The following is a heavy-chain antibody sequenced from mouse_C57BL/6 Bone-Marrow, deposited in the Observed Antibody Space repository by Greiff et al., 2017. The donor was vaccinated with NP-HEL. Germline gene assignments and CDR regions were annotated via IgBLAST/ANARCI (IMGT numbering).Heavy chain of an antibody. V-gene: IGHV1-76*01. CDR3: ARWRYNAMDY. Sequence: QVQLQQSGAELVRPGASVKLSCKASGYTFTDYYINWVKQRPGQGLEWIARIYPGSGNTYYNEKFKGKATLTAEKSSSTAYMQLSSLTSEDSAVYFCARWRYNAMDYWGQGTSVTVSS. CDR2: IYPGSGNT. J-gene: IGHJ4*01. CDR1: GYTFTDYY.